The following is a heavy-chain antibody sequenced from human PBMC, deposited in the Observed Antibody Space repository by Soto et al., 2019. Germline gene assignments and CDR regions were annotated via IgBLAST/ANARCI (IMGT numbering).Heavy chain of an antibody. CDR3: AREAGAYCGGDCRYGMDV. D-gene: IGHD2-21*02. Sequence: QVQLVQSGAEVKKPGASVKVSCKASGYTFTSYYMHWVRQAPGQGLEWMGIINPSGGSTSYAQKFQGRVTITRDTSTSTVYMELSSLRSEDTAVYYCAREAGAYCGGDCRYGMDVWGQGTTVTVSS. J-gene: IGHJ6*02. CDR2: INPSGGST. V-gene: IGHV1-46*01. CDR1: GYTFTSYY.